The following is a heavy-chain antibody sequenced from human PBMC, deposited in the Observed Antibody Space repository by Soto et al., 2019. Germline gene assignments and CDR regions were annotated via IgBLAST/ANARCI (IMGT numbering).Heavy chain of an antibody. CDR1: GFTFSSYA. CDR2: ISYDGSNK. V-gene: IGHV3-30-3*01. J-gene: IGHJ4*02. Sequence: GGSLRLSCAASGFTFSSYAMHWVRQAPGKGLEWVAVISYDGSNKYYADSVKGRFTISRDNSKNTLYLQMNSLRAEDTAVYYCARDKAVAGTLVGYWGQGPLVTVSS. D-gene: IGHD6-19*01. CDR3: ARDKAVAGTLVGY.